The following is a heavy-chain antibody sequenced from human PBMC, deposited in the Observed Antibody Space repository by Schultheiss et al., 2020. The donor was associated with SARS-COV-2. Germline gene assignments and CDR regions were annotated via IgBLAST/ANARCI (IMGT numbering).Heavy chain of an antibody. Sequence: GGSLRLSCAASGFTFSSYAMNWVRQAPGKGLEWVAVIWYDESHKYYADSVKGRFTISRDNSKNTLYLQMNSLRAEDTAVYYCARDPSSGPDYWGQGTLVTVSS. D-gene: IGHD3-22*01. J-gene: IGHJ4*02. CDR1: GFTFSSYA. CDR2: IWYDESHK. V-gene: IGHV3-33*08. CDR3: ARDPSSGPDY.